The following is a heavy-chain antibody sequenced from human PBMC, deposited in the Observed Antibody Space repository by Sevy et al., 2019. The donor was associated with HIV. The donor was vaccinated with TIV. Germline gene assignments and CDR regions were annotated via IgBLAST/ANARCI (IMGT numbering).Heavy chain of an antibody. J-gene: IGHJ4*02. D-gene: IGHD3-22*01. CDR3: ASSRYSSGYPYYFDY. CDR1: GYSFTSYW. Sequence: GESLKISCKGSGYSFTSYWIGWVRQMPGKGLEWMGIIYPGDSDTRYSPSFQGQVTISADKSIGTAYLQWSSLKASDTAMYYCASSRYSSGYPYYFDYWGQRTLVTVSS. V-gene: IGHV5-51*01. CDR2: IYPGDSDT.